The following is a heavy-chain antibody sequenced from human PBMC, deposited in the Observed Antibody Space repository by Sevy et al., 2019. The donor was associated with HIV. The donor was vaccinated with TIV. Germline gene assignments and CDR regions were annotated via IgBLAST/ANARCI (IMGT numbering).Heavy chain of an antibody. CDR1: GYTFTTYG. Sequence: ASVKVTCKASGYTFTTYGISWVRQAPGQGLEWMGCVSGRNGNTHYAQTFQGRVTMTTDTSTSTVYMELRGLRSDDTAIYYCARDYDCCASTCSDVFDIWGQGTMVTVSS. J-gene: IGHJ3*02. CDR3: ARDYDCCASTCSDVFDI. D-gene: IGHD3-16*01. V-gene: IGHV1-18*01. CDR2: VSGRNGNT.